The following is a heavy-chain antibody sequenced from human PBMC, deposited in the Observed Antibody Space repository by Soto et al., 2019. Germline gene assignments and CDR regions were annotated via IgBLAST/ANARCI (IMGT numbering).Heavy chain of an antibody. J-gene: IGHJ4*02. V-gene: IGHV4-4*02. CDR1: GGSISSSNW. CDR2: IYHSGST. Sequence: SETLSLTCAVSGGSISSSNWWSWVRQPPGKGLEWIGEIYHSGSTNYNPSLKSRVTISVDKSKNQFSLKLSSVTAADTAVYYCARGVLGYCSSTSCQPNYYFDYWGQGTLVTVSS. D-gene: IGHD2-2*01. CDR3: ARGVLGYCSSTSCQPNYYFDY.